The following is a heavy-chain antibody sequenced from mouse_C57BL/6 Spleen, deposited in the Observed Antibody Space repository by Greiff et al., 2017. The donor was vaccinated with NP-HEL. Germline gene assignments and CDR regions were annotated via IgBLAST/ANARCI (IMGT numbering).Heavy chain of an antibody. CDR2: ISSGSSTI. CDR1: GFTFSDHG. J-gene: IGHJ4*01. D-gene: IGHD2-5*01. Sequence: EVHLVESGGGLVKPGGSLKLSCAASGFTFSDHGMHWVRQAPEKGLEWVAYISSGSSTIYYADTVKGRFTISRDNAKNTLFLQMTSLRSEDTAMYYCARPYSNYPYYAMDYWGQGTSVTVSS. V-gene: IGHV5-17*01. CDR3: ARPYSNYPYYAMDY.